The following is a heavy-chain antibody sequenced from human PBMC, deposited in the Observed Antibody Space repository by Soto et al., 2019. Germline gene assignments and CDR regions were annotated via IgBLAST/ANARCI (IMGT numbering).Heavy chain of an antibody. D-gene: IGHD5-18*01. Sequence: SETLSLTCTVSGGSISSGGYYWSWIRQHPGKGLEWIGYIYYSGSTYYNPSLKSRVTISVDTSKNQFSLKLSSVTAADTAVYYFARVRYSYGYPYPYAYYGMDVWGQGTTVTVSS. V-gene: IGHV4-31*03. CDR3: ARVRYSYGYPYPYAYYGMDV. CDR2: IYYSGST. CDR1: GGSISSGGYY. J-gene: IGHJ6*02.